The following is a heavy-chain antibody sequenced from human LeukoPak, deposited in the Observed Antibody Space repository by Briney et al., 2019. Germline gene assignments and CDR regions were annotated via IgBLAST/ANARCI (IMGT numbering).Heavy chain of an antibody. CDR2: INPNSGGT. D-gene: IGHD4-23*01. J-gene: IGHJ4*02. V-gene: IGHV1-2*02. Sequence: ASVKVSCKASGYTFTGYYMHWVRQAPGQGLEWMGWINPNSGGTNYAQKFQGRVTMTRDTSISTAYMELSRLRSDDTAEYYCARGLSGGNSIGYWGQGTLVTVSS. CDR1: GYTFTGYY. CDR3: ARGLSGGNSIGY.